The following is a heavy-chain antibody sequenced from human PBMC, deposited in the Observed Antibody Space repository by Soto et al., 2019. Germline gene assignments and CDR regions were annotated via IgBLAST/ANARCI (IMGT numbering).Heavy chain of an antibody. J-gene: IGHJ6*02. Sequence: GASVKVSCKASGGTFSSYAISWVRQAPGQGLEWMGGIIPIFGTANYAQKFQGRVTITADESTSTAYMELSSLRSEDTAVYYCARYCSSTSCYGTYYYYGMDVWGQGTTVTVS. CDR3: ARYCSSTSCYGTYYYYGMDV. D-gene: IGHD2-2*01. V-gene: IGHV1-69*13. CDR1: GGTFSSYA. CDR2: IIPIFGTA.